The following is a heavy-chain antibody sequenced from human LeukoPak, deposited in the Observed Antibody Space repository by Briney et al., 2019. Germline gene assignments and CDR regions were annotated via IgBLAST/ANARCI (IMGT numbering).Heavy chain of an antibody. CDR3: ARGDDFSGDH. D-gene: IGHD1-1*01. Sequence: GGSLRLSCAVSGFTFSNFWMSWVRQAPGRGLEWVANIHPEGNEKYHVESVKGRFTISRDNTKNLLFLQMNGLRVEDTAVYYCARGDDFSGDHWGQGTLVTVSS. J-gene: IGHJ4*02. CDR1: GFTFSNFW. CDR2: IHPEGNEK. V-gene: IGHV3-7*04.